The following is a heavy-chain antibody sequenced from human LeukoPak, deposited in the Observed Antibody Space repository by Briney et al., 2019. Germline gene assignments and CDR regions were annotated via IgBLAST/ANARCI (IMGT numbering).Heavy chain of an antibody. CDR2: INHTGST. J-gene: IGHJ4*02. D-gene: IGHD3-10*01. CDR3: AGAGTLVRGVIIYFNY. CDR1: GGSFSGYY. V-gene: IGHV4-34*01. Sequence: SETLSLTCAVYGGSFSGYYWSWIRQPPGKGLEWIGEINHTGSTNYNPSLKSRVTISVDTSKNQFSLKLSSVTAADTAVYYCAGAGTLVRGVIIYFNYWGQGTLVTVSS.